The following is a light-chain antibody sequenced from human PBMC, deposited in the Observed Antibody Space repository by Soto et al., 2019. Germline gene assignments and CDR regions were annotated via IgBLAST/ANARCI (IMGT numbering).Light chain of an antibody. J-gene: IGKJ2*01. CDR1: QSLVHSDGNTY. Sequence: DGVMTQPPLSSPVTLGQPASISCRTCQSLVHSDGNTYLSWLQESPAQPPRLLIYKISNRFSGVPDRVSGSGAGRVFTLKISRVEAADVGVYYGMQATHFPYTFGQGTKLEIK. V-gene: IGKV2-24*01. CDR3: MQATHFPYT. CDR2: KIS.